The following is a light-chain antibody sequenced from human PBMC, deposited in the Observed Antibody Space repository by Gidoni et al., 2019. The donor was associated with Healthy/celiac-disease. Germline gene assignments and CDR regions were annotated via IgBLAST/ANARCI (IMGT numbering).Light chain of an antibody. CDR3: QQRSNWPQYT. Sequence: IVLTESPATLSLSPGERATRSCRASQSVSSYLAWYQQKPGQAPRLLIYDASNRATGIPARFSGSGSGTDFTLTISSLEPEDFAVYYCQQRSNWPQYTFGQGTKLEIK. CDR2: DAS. J-gene: IGKJ2*01. CDR1: QSVSSY. V-gene: IGKV3-11*01.